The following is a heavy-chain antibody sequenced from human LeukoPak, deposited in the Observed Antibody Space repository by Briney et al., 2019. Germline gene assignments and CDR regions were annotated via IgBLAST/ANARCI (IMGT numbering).Heavy chain of an antibody. V-gene: IGHV3-66*01. CDR3: ARTAVALDFDY. CDR2: IYTSGIT. CDR1: GFTVSSNF. J-gene: IGHJ4*02. Sequence: PGGSLRLSCAVSGFTVSSNFMSWVRQAPGKGPEWVSVIYTSGITYYADSVRGRFTISRDNSKNTLYLQMDSLTAEDTAVYYCARTAVALDFDYWGQGTLVTVSS. D-gene: IGHD6-19*01.